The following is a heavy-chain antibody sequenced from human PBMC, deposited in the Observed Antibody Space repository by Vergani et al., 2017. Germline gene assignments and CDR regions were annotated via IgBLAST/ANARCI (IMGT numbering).Heavy chain of an antibody. J-gene: IGHJ6*03. V-gene: IGHV4-61*02. CDR2: INHSGST. CDR3: ARERITIFGVVKVPGYYYYMDV. Sequence: QVQLQESGPGLVKPSQTLSLTCTVSGGSISSGSYYWSWIRQPAGKGLEWIGEINHSGSTNYNPSLKSRVTISVDTSKNQFSLKLSSVTAADTAVYYCARERITIFGVVKVPGYYYYMDVWGKGTTVTVSS. CDR1: GGSISSGSYY. D-gene: IGHD3-3*01.